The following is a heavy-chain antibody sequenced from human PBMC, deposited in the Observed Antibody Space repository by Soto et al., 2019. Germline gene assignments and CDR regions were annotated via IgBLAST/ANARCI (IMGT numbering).Heavy chain of an antibody. J-gene: IGHJ6*02. D-gene: IGHD3-3*01. CDR1: GFTFGDYA. Sequence: GGSLRLSCTASGFTFGDYAMSWVRQAPGKGLEWVGFIRSKAYGGTTEYAASVKGRFTISRDDSKSIAYLQMNSLKTEDTAVYYCTRARDFWSGCRIRYYYGMDVWGQGTTVTVSS. CDR3: TRARDFWSGCRIRYYYGMDV. V-gene: IGHV3-49*04. CDR2: IRSKAYGGTT.